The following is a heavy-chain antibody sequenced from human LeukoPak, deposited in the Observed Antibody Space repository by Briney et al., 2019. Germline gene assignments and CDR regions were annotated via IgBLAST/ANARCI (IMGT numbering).Heavy chain of an antibody. D-gene: IGHD2-15*01. CDR1: GGSISSYY. V-gene: IGHV4-59*01. Sequence: PETLSLTCTVSGGSISSYYWSWIRQPPGKGLEWIGYIYYSGSTNYNPSLKSRVTISVDTSKNQFSLKLSSVTAADTAVYYCARGGTVVSFSFDYWGQGTLVTVSS. CDR2: IYYSGST. CDR3: ARGGTVVSFSFDY. J-gene: IGHJ4*02.